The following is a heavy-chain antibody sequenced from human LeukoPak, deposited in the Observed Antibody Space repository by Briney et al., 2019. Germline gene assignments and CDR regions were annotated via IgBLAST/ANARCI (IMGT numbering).Heavy chain of an antibody. J-gene: IGHJ4*02. Sequence: GSLRLSCAASGFTFSDYYMSWIRQAPGKGLEWVSYISSSGSTIYYADSVKGRFTISRDNAKNSLYLQMNSLRAEDTAVYYCAKSSVVVVAAIPDYWGQGTLVTVSS. CDR3: AKSSVVVVAAIPDY. CDR1: GFTFSDYY. D-gene: IGHD2-15*01. V-gene: IGHV3-11*01. CDR2: ISSSGSTI.